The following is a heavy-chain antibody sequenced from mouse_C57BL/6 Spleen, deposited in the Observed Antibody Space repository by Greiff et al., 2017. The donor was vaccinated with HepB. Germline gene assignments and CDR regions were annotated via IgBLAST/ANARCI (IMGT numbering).Heavy chain of an antibody. Sequence: EVQLQQSGPELVKPGASVKISCKASGYTFTDYYMNWVKQSHGKSLEWIGDINPNNGGTSYNQKFKGKATLTVDKSSSTAYMELRSLTSEDSAVYYCARSPGYYGYYFDYWGQGTTLTVSS. CDR3: ARSPGYYGYYFDY. V-gene: IGHV1-26*01. CDR1: GYTFTDYY. D-gene: IGHD2-3*01. J-gene: IGHJ2*01. CDR2: INPNNGGT.